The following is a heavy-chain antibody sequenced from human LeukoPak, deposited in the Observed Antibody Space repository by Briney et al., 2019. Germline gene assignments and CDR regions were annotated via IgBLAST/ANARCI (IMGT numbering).Heavy chain of an antibody. J-gene: IGHJ5*02. CDR1: GGSINNYY. CDR3: ARGTSSSFNWFDP. D-gene: IGHD6-6*01. Sequence: SETLSLTCTVSGGSINNYYWNWIRQSPGKGLEWIGHVYASGGTNYSPSLRSRVTISLDTSKNQFSLKLKSVTAADTAVYYCARGTSSSFNWFDPWGQGTQVTVPS. CDR2: VYASGGT. V-gene: IGHV4-59*01.